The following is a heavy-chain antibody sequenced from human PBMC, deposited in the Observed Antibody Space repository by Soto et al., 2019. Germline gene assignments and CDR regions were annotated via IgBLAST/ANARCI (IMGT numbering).Heavy chain of an antibody. CDR3: ARDHPGTHAFDI. J-gene: IGHJ3*02. V-gene: IGHV3-48*04. D-gene: IGHD1-1*01. CDR2: ISSSGGTI. CDR1: GFTFSKYR. Sequence: GGSLRLSCAASGFTFSKYRMNWVRQAPGKGLEWVSYISSSGGTIYYADSVKGRFTISRDNAKNSLYLQMNSLRAEDTAVYYCARDHPGTHAFDIWGQGTMVTVSS.